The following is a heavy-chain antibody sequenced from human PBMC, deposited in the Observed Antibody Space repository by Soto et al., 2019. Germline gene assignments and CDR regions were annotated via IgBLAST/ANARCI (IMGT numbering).Heavy chain of an antibody. CDR1: GYTFTGYY. Sequence: ASVKVSCKASGYTFTGYYMHWVRQAPGQGLEWMGWINPNSGGTNYAQKFQGRVTMTRDTSISTAYMELSRLRSDDTAVYYCARVGATTYAFDIWGQRPMVTVAS. V-gene: IGHV1-2*02. CDR3: ARVGATTYAFDI. CDR2: INPNSGGT. D-gene: IGHD1-26*01. J-gene: IGHJ3*02.